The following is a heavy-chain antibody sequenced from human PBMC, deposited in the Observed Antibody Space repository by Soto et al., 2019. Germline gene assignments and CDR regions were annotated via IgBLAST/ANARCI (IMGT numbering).Heavy chain of an antibody. D-gene: IGHD1-26*01. CDR1: GFTFSSYC. V-gene: IGHV3-30*18. J-gene: IGHJ6*03. CDR2: ISYDGSNK. CDR3: AKEGGRYYYSSMDV. Sequence: PGGSLRLSCAASGFTFSSYCMHGVRQAPGKGLEWVAVISYDGSNKYYADSVKGRFTTSTANSKNTLYLQMHSLRVEDTAVYYCAKEGGRYYYSSMDVWGTGTTVTVSS.